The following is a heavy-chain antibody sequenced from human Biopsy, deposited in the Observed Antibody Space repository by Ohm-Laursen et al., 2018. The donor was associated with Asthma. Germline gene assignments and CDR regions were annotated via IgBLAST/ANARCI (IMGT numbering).Heavy chain of an antibody. J-gene: IGHJ6*02. CDR2: ISYDGRNT. D-gene: IGHD2-21*02. V-gene: IGHV3-30*04. CDR3: ARGGLHYYEYYGMDV. CDR1: GFTFDNYT. Sequence: SLRLSCAASGFTFDNYTMHWVRQAPGKGLEWVTIISYDGRNTYYADSVEGRFTISRDNSKNTLFLQMSGLRPEDTAVYYCARGGLHYYEYYGMDVWGQGTTVAVSS.